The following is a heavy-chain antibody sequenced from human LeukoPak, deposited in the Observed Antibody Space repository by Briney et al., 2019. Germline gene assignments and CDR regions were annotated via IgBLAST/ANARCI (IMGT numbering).Heavy chain of an antibody. CDR3: ARMYFDYVWGSYRHPDY. Sequence: GGSLSFSCAASGFSFSSYWMTWVRQAPGKGLEWVANIKQDGSETYYADSVKGRFTISRDNAKNSLYLQLSSLRVEDTAMYYCARMYFDYVWGSYRHPDYWGQGTVVTVSS. D-gene: IGHD3-16*02. V-gene: IGHV3-7*05. CDR2: IKQDGSET. J-gene: IGHJ4*02. CDR1: GFSFSSYW.